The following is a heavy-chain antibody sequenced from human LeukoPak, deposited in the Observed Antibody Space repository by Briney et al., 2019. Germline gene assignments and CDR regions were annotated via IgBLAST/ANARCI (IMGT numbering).Heavy chain of an antibody. Sequence: SQTLSLTCTVSGGSISSGGYYWSWIRQPAGKGLEWIGRIYTSGSTNYNPSLKSRVTMSVDTSKNQFSLKLSSVTAADTAVYYCARDGYYWDAFDIWGQGTMVTVSS. CDR3: ARDGYYWDAFDI. J-gene: IGHJ3*02. V-gene: IGHV4-61*02. D-gene: IGHD1-20*01. CDR2: IYTSGST. CDR1: GGSISSGGYY.